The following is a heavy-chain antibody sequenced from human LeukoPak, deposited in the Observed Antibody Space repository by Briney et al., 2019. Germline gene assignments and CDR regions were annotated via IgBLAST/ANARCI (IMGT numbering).Heavy chain of an antibody. CDR3: ARALMVRGVRGRWFDP. CDR1: GGSLSGYY. Sequence: SETLSLTCAVYGGSLSGYYWSWIRQPPGKGLEWIGEINHSGSTNHNPPLKSRVTISVDTSKNQFSLKLSSVTAADRAVYCCARALMVRGVRGRWFDPWGQGTLVSVSS. V-gene: IGHV4-34*01. J-gene: IGHJ5*02. CDR2: INHSGST. D-gene: IGHD3-10*01.